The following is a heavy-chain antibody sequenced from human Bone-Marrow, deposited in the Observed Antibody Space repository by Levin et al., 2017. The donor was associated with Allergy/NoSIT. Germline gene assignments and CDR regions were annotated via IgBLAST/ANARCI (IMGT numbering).Heavy chain of an antibody. J-gene: IGHJ5*02. CDR3: ARGTGSWYPWFDP. CDR1: GFSLRSGNY. V-gene: IGHV4-38-2*01. Sequence: SQTLSLTCDVSGFSLRSGNYYWGWMRQPPGKGLEFIGTIHHTGSTYYTLAFQSRVNMSVDTSKNQFSLQLTSLTDADTAVYYCARGTGSWYPWFDPWGQGTQVTVSS. D-gene: IGHD6-13*01. CDR2: IHHTGST.